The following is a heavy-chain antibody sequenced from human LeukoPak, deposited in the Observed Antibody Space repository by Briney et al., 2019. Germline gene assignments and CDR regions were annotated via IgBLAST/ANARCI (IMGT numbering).Heavy chain of an antibody. CDR2: ISSSGSTI. Sequence: GGPLRLSCAASGFTFSDYYMSWIRQAPGKGLEWVSYISSSGSTIYYADSVKGRFTISRDNAKNSLYLQMNSLRAEDTAVYYCARDEGILAYSNYGFDYWGQGTLVTVSS. CDR3: ARDEGILAYSNYGFDY. J-gene: IGHJ4*02. D-gene: IGHD4-11*01. V-gene: IGHV3-11*01. CDR1: GFTFSDYY.